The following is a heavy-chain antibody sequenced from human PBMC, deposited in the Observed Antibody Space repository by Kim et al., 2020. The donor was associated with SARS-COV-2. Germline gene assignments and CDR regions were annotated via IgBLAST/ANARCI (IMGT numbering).Heavy chain of an antibody. V-gene: IGHV3-48*03. J-gene: IGHJ2*01. D-gene: IGHD3-10*01. CDR3: ARGRESNHWYFDV. CDR1: GFTFSSYE. CDR2: IRNNGGTK. Sequence: GGSLRLSCAASGFTFSSYEMSWVRQAPGKGLEWVSYIRNNGGTKYYADSVKGRSTISRDNAKNSLYLQMNSLRAEDTAVYYCARGRESNHWYFDVWGRGT.